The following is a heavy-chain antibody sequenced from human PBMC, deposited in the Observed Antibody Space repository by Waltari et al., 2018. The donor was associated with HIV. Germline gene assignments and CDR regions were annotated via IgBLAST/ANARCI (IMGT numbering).Heavy chain of an antibody. CDR2: INSDGSST. J-gene: IGHJ4*02. D-gene: IGHD2-21*02. CDR3: ARGGWGYCGGDCYSPDY. V-gene: IGHV3-74*01. CDR1: GFTFSSYW. Sequence: EVQLVASGGGLVQPGGSLRLSCAASGFTFSSYWMHWVRQAPGKGLVWVSRINSDGSSTSYADSVKGRFTISRDNAKNTLYLQMNSLRAEDTAVYYCARGGWGYCGGDCYSPDYWGQGTLVTVSS.